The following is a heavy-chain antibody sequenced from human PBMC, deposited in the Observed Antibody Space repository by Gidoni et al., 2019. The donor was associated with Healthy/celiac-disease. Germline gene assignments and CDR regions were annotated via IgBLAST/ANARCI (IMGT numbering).Heavy chain of an antibody. Sequence: QVQLVQSGAEVKKPGASVKVSCKASGYTFTSYSMHWVRQAPGQGLEWMGIINPRGGSTSYAQKCQGRVTMTRDTSTSTGYMELSSLRSEDTAVYYCASGVQVLGGSGSYLTKYYYYGMDVWGQGTTVTVSS. CDR1: GYTFTSYS. CDR2: INPRGGST. CDR3: ASGVQVLGGSGSYLTKYYYYGMDV. V-gene: IGHV1-46*01. J-gene: IGHJ6*02. D-gene: IGHD3-10*01.